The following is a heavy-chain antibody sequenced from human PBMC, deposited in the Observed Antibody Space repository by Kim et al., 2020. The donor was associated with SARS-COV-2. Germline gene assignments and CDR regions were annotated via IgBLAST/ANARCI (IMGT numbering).Heavy chain of an antibody. CDR1: GFTFSGSA. Sequence: GGSLRLSCAASGFTFSGSAMHWVRQASGKGLEWVGRIRSKANSYATAYAASVKGRFTISRDDSKNTAYLQMNSLKTEDTAVYYCTRRLDSSRSTSDYWGQGTLVTVSS. D-gene: IGHD6-19*01. CDR3: TRRLDSSRSTSDY. V-gene: IGHV3-73*01. CDR2: IRSKANSYAT. J-gene: IGHJ4*02.